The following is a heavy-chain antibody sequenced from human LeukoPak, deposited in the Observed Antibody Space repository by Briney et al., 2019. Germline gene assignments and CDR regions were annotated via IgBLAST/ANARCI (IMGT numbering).Heavy chain of an antibody. Sequence: GGSLRLSCAASGFNLSGYWMRWVGQAPGRGGGGVAKIKQDGSEKYYVDSVKGRFTISRDNAKNSLYLQMNSLRAEDTAVYYCARGLRGSYSLYYYMDVWGKGTTVTVSS. CDR2: IKQDGSEK. CDR3: ARGLRGSYSLYYYMDV. V-gene: IGHV3-7*01. J-gene: IGHJ6*03. D-gene: IGHD1-26*01. CDR1: GFNLSGYW.